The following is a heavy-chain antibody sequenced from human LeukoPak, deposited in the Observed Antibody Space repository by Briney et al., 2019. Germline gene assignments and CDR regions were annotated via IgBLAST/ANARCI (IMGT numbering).Heavy chain of an antibody. CDR2: ISAYNGNT. CDR3: ARETNALFDY. Sequence: GASVKVSCKASGGTFSSYAISWVRQAPGQGLEWMGWISAYNGNTNYAQKLQGRVTMTTDTSTSTAYMELRSLRSDDTAVYYCARETNALFDYWGQGTLVTVSS. J-gene: IGHJ4*02. V-gene: IGHV1-18*01. D-gene: IGHD2-8*01. CDR1: GGTFSSYA.